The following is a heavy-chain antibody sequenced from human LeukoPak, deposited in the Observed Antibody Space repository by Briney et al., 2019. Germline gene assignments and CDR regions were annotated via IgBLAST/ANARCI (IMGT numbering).Heavy chain of an antibody. V-gene: IGHV4-59*01. J-gene: IGHJ5*02. CDR2: IYYSGST. CDR3: ATGGYCSGGSCYPNWFDP. D-gene: IGHD2-15*01. CDR1: GGSISSYY. Sequence: SETLSLTCTVSGGSISSYYWSWIRQPPGKGLEWIGYIYYSGSTNYNPSLKSRVTISVDTSKNQFSLKLSSVTAADTAVYHCATGGYCSGGSCYPNWFDPWGQGTLVTVSS.